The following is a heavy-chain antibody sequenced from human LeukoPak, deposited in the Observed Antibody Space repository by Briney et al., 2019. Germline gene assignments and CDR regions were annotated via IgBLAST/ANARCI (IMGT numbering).Heavy chain of an antibody. Sequence: GGSLRLSCAASGFTFSNYGMSWLRQAPGEGLEWVSAISGSGGSTYYADSVKGRFTISRDNSKNTLYVQMNSLRAEDTAVYYCAKNAYSSWVAPFDYWGQGTLVTVSS. CDR1: GFTFSNYG. D-gene: IGHD6-6*01. V-gene: IGHV3-23*01. CDR3: AKNAYSSWVAPFDY. CDR2: ISGSGGST. J-gene: IGHJ4*02.